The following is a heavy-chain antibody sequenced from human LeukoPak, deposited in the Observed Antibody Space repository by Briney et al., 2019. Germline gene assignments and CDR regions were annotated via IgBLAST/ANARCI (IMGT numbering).Heavy chain of an antibody. CDR2: INHSGST. J-gene: IGHJ4*02. D-gene: IGHD6-13*01. CDR3: ATGGSSWYRDRYFDY. CDR1: GGSTSSYY. V-gene: IGHV4-34*01. Sequence: PSETLSLTCTVSGGSTSSYYWSWIRQPAGKGLEWIGEINHSGSTNYNPSLKSRVTISVDTSKNQFSLKLSSVTAADTAVYYCATGGSSWYRDRYFDYWGQGTLVTVSS.